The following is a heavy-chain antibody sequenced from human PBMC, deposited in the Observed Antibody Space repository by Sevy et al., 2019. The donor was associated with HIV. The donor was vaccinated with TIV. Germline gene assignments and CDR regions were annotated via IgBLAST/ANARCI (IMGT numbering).Heavy chain of an antibody. CDR3: ARDLYSGSYYENY. J-gene: IGHJ4*02. CDR2: IKQDGSDK. CDR1: GFTLSNYW. D-gene: IGHD1-26*01. Sequence: GSRRLSCAASGFTLSNYWMSWVRQAPGKGLEWVANIKQDGSDKYYVDSVKGRFTISRDNAKNSLYLQMNSLRADDTAVYYCARDLYSGSYYENYWGQGTLVTVSS. V-gene: IGHV3-7*01.